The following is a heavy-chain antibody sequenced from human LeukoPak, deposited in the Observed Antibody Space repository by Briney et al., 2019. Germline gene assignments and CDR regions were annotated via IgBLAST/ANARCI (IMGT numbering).Heavy chain of an antibody. CDR1: GGSVSRGGYY. J-gene: IGHJ5*02. CDR2: INYRGST. Sequence: SETLSLTRTVSGGSVSRGGYYWSWIRQHPGKGLEWIGYINYRGSTYYNPSLKRRVTISLDTSENQFSLKLGSVTAADTAVYYCARVPPCSSTSCYDRYNWFDPWGQGILVTVSS. D-gene: IGHD2-2*01. CDR3: ARVPPCSSTSCYDRYNWFDP. V-gene: IGHV4-31*03.